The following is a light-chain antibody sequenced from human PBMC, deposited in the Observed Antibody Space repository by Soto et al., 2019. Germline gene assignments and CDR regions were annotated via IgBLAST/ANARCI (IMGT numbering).Light chain of an antibody. J-gene: IGLJ1*01. Sequence: QSVLTQPPSASGAPGQRVTVSCSGSSSNIGSNYVYWYQQLPGTAPKLLVYKNNQRPSGVPDRFSVSKSGTSASLAISGLRSEDEADYYCAVWDDSLSGFVFGTATKVTVL. CDR3: AVWDDSLSGFV. CDR1: SSNIGSNY. CDR2: KNN. V-gene: IGLV1-47*01.